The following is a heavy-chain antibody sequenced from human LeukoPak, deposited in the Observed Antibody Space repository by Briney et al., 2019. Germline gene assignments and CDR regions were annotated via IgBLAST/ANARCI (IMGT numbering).Heavy chain of an antibody. J-gene: IGHJ4*02. V-gene: IGHV3-30*02. CDR3: ATWNDILTGYAPGFGFDY. D-gene: IGHD3-9*01. CDR1: GFTFSSYG. Sequence: GGSLRLSCAASGFTFSSYGMHWVRQAPGKGLEWVAFIRYDGSNKYYADSVKGRFTISRDNSKNTLYLQMNSLRAEDTAVYYCATWNDILTGYAPGFGFDYWGQGTLVTVSS. CDR2: IRYDGSNK.